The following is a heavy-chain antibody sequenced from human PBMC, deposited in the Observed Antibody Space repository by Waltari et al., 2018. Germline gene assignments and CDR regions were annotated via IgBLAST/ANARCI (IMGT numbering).Heavy chain of an antibody. CDR2: INYNSASI. CDR1: GFTFDAYA. D-gene: IGHD3-22*01. V-gene: IGHV3-9*01. J-gene: IGHJ3*02. Sequence: EVQLVESGGGLVQPGRSLRLSCVGSGFTFDAYAMPWVRKPPGKGLEWVSGINYNSASIGYGESVKGRFIISRDNARNSLYLQMNSLTTEDTALYYCLKKNDEVFDRNGLVYDAFDMWGQGTMVTVSP. CDR3: LKKNDEVFDRNGLVYDAFDM.